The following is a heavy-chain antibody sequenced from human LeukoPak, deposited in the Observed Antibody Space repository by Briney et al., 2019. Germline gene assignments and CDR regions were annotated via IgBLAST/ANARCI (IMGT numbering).Heavy chain of an antibody. V-gene: IGHV1-18*01. CDR3: ARGRQYSGSYYESNWFDP. CDR2: ISAYNGNT. J-gene: IGHJ5*02. CDR1: GYTFTSYG. Sequence: ASVKVSCKSSGYTFTSYGISWVRPAPGQGLEWMGWISAYNGNTNYAQKLQGRVTMTTDTSTSTAYMELRSLRSDDTAVYYCARGRQYSGSYYESNWFDPWGQGTLVTVSS. D-gene: IGHD1-26*01.